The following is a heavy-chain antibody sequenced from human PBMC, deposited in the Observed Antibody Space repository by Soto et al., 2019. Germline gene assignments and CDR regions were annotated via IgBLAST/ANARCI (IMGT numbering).Heavy chain of an antibody. J-gene: IGHJ6*02. Sequence: ASVKVSCKASGFTFTSSAVQWVRQARGQRLEWIGWIVVGSGNTNYAQKFQERVTITSDMSTSTAYMELSSLRSEDTAVYYCAADDDVVVVRYYGMDVWGQGTTVTVSS. CDR1: GFTFTSSA. D-gene: IGHD2-15*01. V-gene: IGHV1-58*01. CDR3: AADDDVVVVRYYGMDV. CDR2: IVVGSGNT.